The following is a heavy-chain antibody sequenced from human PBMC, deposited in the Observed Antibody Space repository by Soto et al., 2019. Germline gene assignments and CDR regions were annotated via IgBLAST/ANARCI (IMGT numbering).Heavy chain of an antibody. D-gene: IGHD6-6*01. V-gene: IGHV4-59*08. J-gene: IGHJ5*02. Sequence: SETLSLTCTVSGGSISSYYWSWIRQPPGKGLEWIGYIYYSGSTNYNPSLKSRVTISVDTSKNQFSLKLSSVTAADTAVYYCARHEIGQRVPDLKFDPSCQATLVTVSS. CDR1: GGSISSYY. CDR3: ARHEIGQRVPDLKFDP. CDR2: IYYSGST.